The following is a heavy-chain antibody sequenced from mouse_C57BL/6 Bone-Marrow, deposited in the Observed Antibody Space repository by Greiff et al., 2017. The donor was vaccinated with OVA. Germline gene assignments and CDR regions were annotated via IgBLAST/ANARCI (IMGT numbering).Heavy chain of an antibody. J-gene: IGHJ4*01. CDR1: GYTFTSYG. Sequence: VQRVESGAELARPGASVKLSCKASGYTFTSYGISWVKQRTGQGLEWIGEIYPRSGNTYYNEKFKGKATLTADKSSSTAYMELRSLTSEDSAVYFCARYRGCYAMDYWGQGTSVTVSS. CDR2: IYPRSGNT. V-gene: IGHV1-81*01. D-gene: IGHD1-1*02. CDR3: ARYRGCYAMDY.